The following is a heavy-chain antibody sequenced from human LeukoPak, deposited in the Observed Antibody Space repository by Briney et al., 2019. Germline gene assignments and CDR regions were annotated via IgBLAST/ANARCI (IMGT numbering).Heavy chain of an antibody. CDR2: INPNSGGT. V-gene: IGHV1-2*02. CDR3: ARAVSQYDSSGYYSY. D-gene: IGHD3-22*01. CDR1: GYTVTGYY. J-gene: IGHJ4*02. Sequence: ASVKVSCKASGYTVTGYYMHWVRQAPGQGLEWMGWINPNSGGTNYAQKFQGRVTMTRDTSISTAYMELSRLRSDDTAVCYCARAVSQYDSSGYYSYWGQGTLVTVSS.